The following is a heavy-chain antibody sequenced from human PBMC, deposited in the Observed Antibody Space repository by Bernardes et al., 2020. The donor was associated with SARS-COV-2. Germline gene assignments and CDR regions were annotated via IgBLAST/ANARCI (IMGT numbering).Heavy chain of an antibody. J-gene: IGHJ5*02. CDR2: IYTSGST. CDR3: ARDQSHSYYDFWSGYYPYGWFDP. D-gene: IGHD3-3*01. Sequence: SETLSLTCTVSGGSISSYYWSWIRQPAGKGLEWIGRIYTSGSTNYNPSLKSRVTMSVDTSKNQFSLKLSSVTAADTAVYYCARDQSHSYYDFWSGYYPYGWFDPWGQGTLVTVSS. CDR1: GGSISSYY. V-gene: IGHV4-4*07.